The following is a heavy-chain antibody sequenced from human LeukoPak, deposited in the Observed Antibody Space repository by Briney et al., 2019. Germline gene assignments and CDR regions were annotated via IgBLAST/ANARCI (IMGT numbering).Heavy chain of an antibody. J-gene: IGHJ4*02. D-gene: IGHD6-13*01. V-gene: IGHV4-61*02. CDR3: AREGYSSSWYSGYYYFDY. CDR1: GGSISSGSYF. CDR2: IYTSGST. Sequence: KTSETLSLSCTVSGGSISSGSYFWTWIRQPAGKGLGWIGRIYTSGSTDYNPSLKSRVTISVDASKNQFSLKLSSVTAADTAVYYCAREGYSSSWYSGYYYFDYWGQGTLVTVSS.